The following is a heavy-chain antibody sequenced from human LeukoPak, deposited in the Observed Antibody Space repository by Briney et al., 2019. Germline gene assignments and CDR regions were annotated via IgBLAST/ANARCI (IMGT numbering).Heavy chain of an antibody. D-gene: IGHD3-22*01. Sequence: GGSLRLSCAASGFTFSSYSMNWVRQAPGKGLEWVSSISSSSYYIYYADSMKGRFTISRDNAKNSLYLQMNSLRAEDTAVYYCARDSSYYYDSSGLDYWGQGTLVTVSS. J-gene: IGHJ4*02. CDR3: ARDSSYYYDSSGLDY. CDR1: GFTFSSYS. V-gene: IGHV3-21*01. CDR2: ISSSSYYI.